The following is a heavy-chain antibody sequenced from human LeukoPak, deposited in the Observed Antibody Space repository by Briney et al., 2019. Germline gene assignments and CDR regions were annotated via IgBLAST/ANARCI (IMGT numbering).Heavy chain of an antibody. CDR2: ISGDGASK. CDR1: GFTFSNYA. CDR3: ANLRYYYYHMDV. Sequence: GGSLRLSCEASGFTFSNYAMTWVRQGPGKGLQWVSAISGDGASKYYAESVKGRVTISRDNGKSTLYLQMNNLRADDTAVYYCANLRYYYYHMDVWGKGTTVIVSS. J-gene: IGHJ6*03. D-gene: IGHD3-10*01. V-gene: IGHV3-23*01.